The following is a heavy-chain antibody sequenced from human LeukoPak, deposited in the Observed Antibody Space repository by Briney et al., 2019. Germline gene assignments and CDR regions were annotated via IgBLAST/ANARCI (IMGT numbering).Heavy chain of an antibody. CDR3: ARDRSRGVFDY. CDR2: ISSSSSTI. Sequence: SGGSLRLSCAASGFTFSSYSMNWVRQAPGKGLEWVSYISSSSSTIYYADSVKGRFTISRDNAKNSLYLQMNSLRAEDTAVYYCARDRSRGVFDYWGQGTLVTVSS. D-gene: IGHD2-2*01. CDR1: GFTFSSYS. V-gene: IGHV3-48*01. J-gene: IGHJ4*02.